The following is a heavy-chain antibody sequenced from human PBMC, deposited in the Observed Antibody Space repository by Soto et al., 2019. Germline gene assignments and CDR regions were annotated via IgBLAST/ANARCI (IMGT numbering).Heavy chain of an antibody. J-gene: IGHJ4*02. CDR2: ICYSGST. V-gene: IGHV4-59*01. D-gene: IGHD4-17*01. Sequence: PSETLSLTCTVSGGSISSYYWSWIRQPPGKGLEWIGYICYSGSTNYNPSLKSRVTISVDTSKNQFSLKLSSVTAADTAVYYCARVYGDYLDYWGQGTLVTVSS. CDR1: GGSISSYY. CDR3: ARVYGDYLDY.